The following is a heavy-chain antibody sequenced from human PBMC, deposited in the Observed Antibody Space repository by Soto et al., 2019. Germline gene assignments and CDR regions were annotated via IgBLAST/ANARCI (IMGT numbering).Heavy chain of an antibody. CDR2: IIPIFGTA. J-gene: IGHJ6*02. CDR3: ARQYCSSTRCPVGRGSYYSYYGMDV. V-gene: IGHV1-69*01. CDR1: GGTFSSYA. D-gene: IGHD2-2*01. Sequence: QVQLVQSGAEVKKPGSSVKVSCKASGGTFSSYAISWVRQAPGQGLEWMVGIIPIFGTANYAPKFQGRVTITADESTSTSHMELSLLRSEDTAVYYRARQYCSSTRCPVGRGSYYSYYGMDVWCQGTTVTVSS.